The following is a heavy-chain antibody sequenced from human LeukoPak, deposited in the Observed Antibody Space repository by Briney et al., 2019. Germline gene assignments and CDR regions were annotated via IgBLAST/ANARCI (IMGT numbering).Heavy chain of an antibody. D-gene: IGHD2-2*02. V-gene: IGHV4-59*01. CDR3: ARDVLYPRNEAFDI. CDR2: IYYSGST. Sequence: SETLSLTCTVSGGSITSYYWSWIRQPPGKGLEWIGYIYYSGSTNYNPSLKSRVTISVDTSKNQFSLKLSSVTAADTAVYYCARDVLYPRNEAFDIWGQGTMVTVSS. J-gene: IGHJ3*02. CDR1: GGSITSYY.